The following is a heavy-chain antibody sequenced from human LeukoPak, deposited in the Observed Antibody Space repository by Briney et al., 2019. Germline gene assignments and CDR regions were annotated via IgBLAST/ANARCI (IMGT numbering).Heavy chain of an antibody. Sequence: PGGSLRLSCAASGFTFSSYAMHWVRQAPGKGLEWVSSISGSGDTTYYADSVKGRFTLSRDNSRNTLHLQMNSLRAEDTAVYYCARCDSGSLGYFDYWGQGTLVTVSS. CDR2: ISGSGDTT. CDR3: ARCDSGSLGYFDY. V-gene: IGHV3-23*01. D-gene: IGHD1-26*01. CDR1: GFTFSSYA. J-gene: IGHJ4*02.